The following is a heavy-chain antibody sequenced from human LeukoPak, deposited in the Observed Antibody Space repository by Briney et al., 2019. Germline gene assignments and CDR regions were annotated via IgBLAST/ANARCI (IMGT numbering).Heavy chain of an antibody. J-gene: IGHJ4*02. CDR3: AKDWTTVVTPKGYYFDS. Sequence: GGSLRLSCAASGFSFNNYAMSWVRQAPGKGLEWVSAISTTGGSTYYADSVKGRFTISRDNSKNTLSLQMDSLRVKDTAVYYCAKDWTTVVTPKGYYFDSWGQGTLVTVSS. CDR2: ISTTGGST. V-gene: IGHV3-23*01. CDR1: GFSFNNYA. D-gene: IGHD4-23*01.